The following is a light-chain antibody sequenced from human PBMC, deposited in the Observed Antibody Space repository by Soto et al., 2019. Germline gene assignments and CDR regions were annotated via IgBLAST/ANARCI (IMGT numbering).Light chain of an antibody. CDR1: QTINRG. J-gene: IGKJ5*01. CDR2: RVS. Sequence: EIVLTQSPVTLSLSPGERATLSCRAIQTINRGLAWYQHKRGQAPRLLIYRVSVRAIGIPDRFGGSGSGTDFTLTISSLEPEDFEVYYCQQRSNWPPAFGQGTRLEIK. CDR3: QQRSNWPPA. V-gene: IGKV3-11*01.